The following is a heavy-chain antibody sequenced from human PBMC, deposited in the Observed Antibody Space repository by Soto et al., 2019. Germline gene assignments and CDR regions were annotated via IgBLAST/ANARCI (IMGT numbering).Heavy chain of an antibody. J-gene: IGHJ6*02. D-gene: IGHD3-16*01. CDR3: AKPNSASLDYFAMDV. Sequence: PGGSLRLSCAASGFTLSIYAMNWARQAPGKGLEWVSIISDSGSTTYYADSVKGRFTISRDNSKNTLYLQMNSLRVEDTALYFCAKPNSASLDYFAMDVWGQGTTVTSP. CDR2: ISDSGSTT. V-gene: IGHV3-23*01. CDR1: GFTLSIYA.